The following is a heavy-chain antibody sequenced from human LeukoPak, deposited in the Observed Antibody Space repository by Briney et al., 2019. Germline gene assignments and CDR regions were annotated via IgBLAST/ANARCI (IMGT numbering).Heavy chain of an antibody. CDR3: ARDQLGGSSWYGSYYYYGMDV. CDR2: IYYSGST. V-gene: IGHV4-59*01. CDR1: GGSISSYY. J-gene: IGHJ6*02. D-gene: IGHD6-13*01. Sequence: SDTLSLTCTVSGGSISSYYWSWIRQPPGKGLEWIGYIYYSGSTNYNPSLKSRVTISVDTSKNQFSLKLSSVTAADTAVYYCARDQLGGSSWYGSYYYYGMDVWGQGTTVTVSS.